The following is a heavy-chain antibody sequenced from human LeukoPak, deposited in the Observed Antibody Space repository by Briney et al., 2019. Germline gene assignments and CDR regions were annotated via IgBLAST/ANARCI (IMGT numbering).Heavy chain of an antibody. CDR2: IYYSGST. Sequence: PGGSLRLSCAASGFTFSSYAMSWVRQPPGKGLEWIGSIYYSGSTYYNPSLKSRVTISVDTSKNQFSLKLSSVTAADTAAYYCARHLDGYNYYYYYYMDVWGKGTTVTVSS. V-gene: IGHV4-39*01. CDR1: GFTFSSYA. J-gene: IGHJ6*03. CDR3: ARHLDGYNYYYYYYMDV. D-gene: IGHD5-24*01.